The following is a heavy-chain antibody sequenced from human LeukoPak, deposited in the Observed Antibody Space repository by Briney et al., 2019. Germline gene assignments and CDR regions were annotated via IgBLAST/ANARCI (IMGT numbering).Heavy chain of an antibody. CDR1: GYSFTSYW. J-gene: IGHJ3*02. CDR2: IYPGDSDT. CDR3: ARYSTVSGDAFDI. Sequence: GESLKISCKGSGYSFTSYWIGWVRQMPGKGLEWMGIIYPGDSDTRYSPSFQGQVTISADKSISTAYLQWSSLKASDTAMYYCARYSTVSGDAFDIWGQGTMVTVSS. D-gene: IGHD6-13*01. V-gene: IGHV5-51*01.